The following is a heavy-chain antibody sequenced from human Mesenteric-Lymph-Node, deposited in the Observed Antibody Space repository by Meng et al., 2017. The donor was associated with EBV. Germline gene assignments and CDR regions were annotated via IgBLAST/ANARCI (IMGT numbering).Heavy chain of an antibody. J-gene: IGHJ4*02. CDR3: AGTHYGDYGPSYLDY. CDR1: SGVIGSSSW. CDR2: IHQSGST. V-gene: IGHV4-4*02. D-gene: IGHD4-17*01. Sequence: GMLEAAGHVLVKPSGILSLPSVVPSGVIGSSSWWSWVLQPPGKGLEWIGNIHQSGSTNYNPSLKSRVTISVDKSKSQISLNLRPLTAADTAVYYCAGTHYGDYGPSYLDYWGQGTLVTVSS.